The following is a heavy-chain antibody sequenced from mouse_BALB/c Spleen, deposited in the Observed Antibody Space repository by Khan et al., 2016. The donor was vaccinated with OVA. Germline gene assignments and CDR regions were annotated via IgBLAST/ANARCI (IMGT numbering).Heavy chain of an antibody. CDR2: LNYSGSP. J-gene: IGHJ4*01. CDR1: GYSITSDYA. CDR3: ARDGSRYNYAMDY. D-gene: IGHD2-3*01. V-gene: IGHV3-2*02. Sequence: EVQLQESGPGLVNPSQSLSLTCTVTGYSITSDYAWNWIRQFPGNKLEWMGYLNYSGSPNYTPALKSRISITRDTSKNRFVLQLNSVTTEDTATYDCARDGSRYNYAMDYWGQGTSVTVSS.